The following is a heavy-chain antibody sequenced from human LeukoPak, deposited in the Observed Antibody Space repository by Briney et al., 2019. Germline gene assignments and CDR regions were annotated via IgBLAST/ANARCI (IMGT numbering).Heavy chain of an antibody. CDR1: GGSISSGSYY. CDR3: ARFTIVDTAMVYYYYYYMDV. Sequence: SETLSLTCTVSGGSISSGSYYWSWIRQPAGKGLEWIGRIYTSGSTNYNPSRKSRVTISVDTSKNQFSLKLSSVTAADTAVYYCARFTIVDTAMVYYYYYYMDVWGKGTTVTVSS. D-gene: IGHD5-18*01. CDR2: IYTSGST. V-gene: IGHV4-61*02. J-gene: IGHJ6*03.